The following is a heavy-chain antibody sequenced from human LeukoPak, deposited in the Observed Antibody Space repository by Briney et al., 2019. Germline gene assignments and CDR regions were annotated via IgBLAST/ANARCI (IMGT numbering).Heavy chain of an antibody. D-gene: IGHD4-23*01. CDR2: INSDGSST. CDR1: GFTFSSYW. CDR3: ARVDPTVAFDY. V-gene: IGHV3-74*01. Sequence: PGGSLRLSCAASGFTFSSYWMHWVRQAPGKGLVWVSRINSDGSSTSYADSVKGRFTISRDNAKNTLYLQMNSLRAEDTAVHYCARVDPTVAFDYWGQGTLVTVSS. J-gene: IGHJ4*02.